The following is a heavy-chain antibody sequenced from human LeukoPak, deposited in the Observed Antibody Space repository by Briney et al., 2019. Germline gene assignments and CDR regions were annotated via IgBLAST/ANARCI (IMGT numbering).Heavy chain of an antibody. Sequence: SETLSLTCTVSGGSISSYYWSWIRQPPGKGLEGIGDIYYSGSTNYNPSLKSRVTISVDTSKNQFSLKLSSVTAADTAVYYCARMSYDSSGYYGSFDYWGQGTLVTVSS. CDR3: ARMSYDSSGYYGSFDY. J-gene: IGHJ4*02. D-gene: IGHD3-22*01. CDR1: GGSISSYY. V-gene: IGHV4-59*01. CDR2: IYYSGST.